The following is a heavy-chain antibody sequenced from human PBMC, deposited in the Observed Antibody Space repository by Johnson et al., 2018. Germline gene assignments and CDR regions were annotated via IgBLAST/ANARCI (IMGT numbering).Heavy chain of an antibody. Sequence: VQLVESGGGVVQPGRSLRLSCAASGFTFSSYGMHWVRQAPGKGLEWVAVIWYDGSNKYYADSVKGRFTISRDNAKNSLYLQMNSLRAEDTAVDYCAKDGKNWSYITGFDYWGKGTLGTVAS. CDR1: GFTFSSYG. CDR3: AKDGKNWSYITGFDY. J-gene: IGHJ4*02. V-gene: IGHV3-33*03. CDR2: IWYDGSNK. D-gene: IGHD1-7*01.